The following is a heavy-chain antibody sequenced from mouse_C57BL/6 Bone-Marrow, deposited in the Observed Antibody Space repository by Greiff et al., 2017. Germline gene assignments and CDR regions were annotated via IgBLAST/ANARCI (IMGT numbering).Heavy chain of an antibody. CDR3: ARGGQLRPRRGPMDY. J-gene: IGHJ4*01. Sequence: QVQLQQPGAELVMPGASVKLSCKASGYTFTSYWMHWVKQRPGQGLEWIGEIDPSDSYTNYNQKFKGKSTLTVDKSSSTAYMQRSSLTSEDSAVYYCARGGQLRPRRGPMDYWGQGTSVTVSS. V-gene: IGHV1-69*01. CDR2: IDPSDSYT. CDR1: GYTFTSYW. D-gene: IGHD3-2*02.